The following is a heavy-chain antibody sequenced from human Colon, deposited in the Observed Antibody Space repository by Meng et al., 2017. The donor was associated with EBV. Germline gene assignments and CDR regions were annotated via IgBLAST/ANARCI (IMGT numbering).Heavy chain of an antibody. D-gene: IGHD2-15*01. CDR3: ATALY. J-gene: IGHJ4*02. CDR1: GFTFSSSA. CDR2: ISGSGLST. V-gene: IGHV3-23*04. Sequence: VQLVESGGGLVQPCASLSLSCAASGFTFSSSALSWVRQAPGRGLEWVSTISGSGLSTYYADSVKGRFTISRDNSKNTLYLQMNSLRAEDTALYYCATALYWGQGTLVTVSS.